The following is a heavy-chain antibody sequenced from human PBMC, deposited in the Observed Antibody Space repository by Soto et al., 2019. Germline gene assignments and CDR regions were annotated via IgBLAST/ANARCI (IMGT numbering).Heavy chain of an antibody. V-gene: IGHV4-39*01. J-gene: IGHJ4*02. CDR2: IYYSGST. CDR3: ARRSIDYYDSSGVDY. D-gene: IGHD3-22*01. CDR1: GGSISSSSYY. Sequence: PSETLSLTCTVSGGSISSSSYYWGWIRQPPGKGLEWIGIIYYSGSTYYNPSLKSRVTISVDTSKNQFSLKLSSVTAADTAVYYCARRSIDYYDSSGVDYWGQGTLVTVSS.